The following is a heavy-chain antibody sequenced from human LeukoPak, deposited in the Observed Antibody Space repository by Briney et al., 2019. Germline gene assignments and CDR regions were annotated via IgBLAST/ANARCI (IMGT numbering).Heavy chain of an antibody. Sequence: PSENLSLTCTVSGGSISSGVYYWSWIRQHPGKGLEWIGYIYYSGSTYYNPSLKSRVTISVDTSKNQFSLKLSSVTAADTAVYYCARDPRRATTPPLWGQGNLVTVSS. V-gene: IGHV4-31*03. D-gene: IGHD5-12*01. CDR3: ARDPRRATTPPL. CDR2: IYYSGST. CDR1: GGSISSGVYY. J-gene: IGHJ4*02.